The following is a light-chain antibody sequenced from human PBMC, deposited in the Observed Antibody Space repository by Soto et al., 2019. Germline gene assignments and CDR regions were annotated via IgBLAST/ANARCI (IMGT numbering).Light chain of an antibody. J-gene: IGKJ1*01. CDR2: GAS. CDR1: QSVSSN. CDR3: QQYNNWLRT. Sequence: EIVMTQSPATLSVSPGERDTLSCRASQSVSSNLAWYQQKPGQAPRLLIYGASTRATGIPARFSGSGSGTEFTLTISSLQSEDFAVYYCQQYNNWLRTFGQGTQVEIK. V-gene: IGKV3-15*01.